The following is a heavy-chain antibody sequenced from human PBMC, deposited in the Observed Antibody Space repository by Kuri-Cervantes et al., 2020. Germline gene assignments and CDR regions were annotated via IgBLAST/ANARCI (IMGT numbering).Heavy chain of an antibody. CDR3: ARGSIGALHYFDN. CDR1: GYSISSGYY. V-gene: IGHV4-38-2*01. J-gene: IGHJ4*02. D-gene: IGHD3-10*01. Sequence: SETLSLTCAVSGYSISSGYYWGWIRQPPGKGLEWIGSIYHSGSTYYNPSLKSRVTISVDTSKNQFSLKLSSVTAADTAVYYCARGSIGALHYFDNWGQGTLVTVSS. CDR2: IYHSGST.